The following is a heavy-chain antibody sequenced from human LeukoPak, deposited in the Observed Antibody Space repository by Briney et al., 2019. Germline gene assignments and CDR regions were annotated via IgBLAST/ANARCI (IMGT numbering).Heavy chain of an antibody. J-gene: IGHJ4*02. V-gene: IGHV3-48*02. Sequence: AGSLRLSCAASGFTFSSYSMNWVRQAPGKGLEWVSYIYRSSSNIYNADSVKGRFTISRDNAKDSLYLQMNSLRDEDTAVYYCARDVIKDYWGQGTLVTVPS. CDR3: ARDVIKDY. CDR1: GFTFSSYS. CDR2: IYRSSSNI.